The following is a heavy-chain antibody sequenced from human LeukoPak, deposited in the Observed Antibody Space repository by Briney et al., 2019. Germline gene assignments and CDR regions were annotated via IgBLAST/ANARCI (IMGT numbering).Heavy chain of an antibody. CDR3: ARPDGFYCSSTSCYEGAFDI. J-gene: IGHJ3*02. CDR2: IYPGDSNT. Sequence: GESLKISCKASGYSFTSYWIGWVRQMPGKGLEWMGIIYPGDSNTRYSPSFQGQVTISADKSISTAYLQWSSLKASDTAMYYCARPDGFYCSSTSCYEGAFDIWGQGTMVTVSS. CDR1: GYSFTSYW. V-gene: IGHV5-51*01. D-gene: IGHD2-2*01.